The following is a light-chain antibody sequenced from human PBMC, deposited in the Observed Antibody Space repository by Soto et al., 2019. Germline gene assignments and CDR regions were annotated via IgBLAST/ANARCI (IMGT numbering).Light chain of an antibody. CDR1: QSVSSN. Sequence: EIVMTQSPATLSVSPGERATLSCRASQSVSSNLAWYQQKPGQAPRLLIYGASTRATGIPARFSGSGSGTECTLTISSLQSEDFAVYYCQQYNNWPYTFGHGTKREIK. J-gene: IGKJ2*01. V-gene: IGKV3-15*01. CDR2: GAS. CDR3: QQYNNWPYT.